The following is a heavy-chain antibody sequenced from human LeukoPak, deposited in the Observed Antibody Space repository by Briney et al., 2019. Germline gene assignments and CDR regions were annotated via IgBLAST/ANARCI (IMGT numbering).Heavy chain of an antibody. V-gene: IGHV3-30*02. CDR1: GFTFSGYG. J-gene: IGHJ4*02. CDR3: AKDQGGLAY. CDR2: IWYDGSNK. Sequence: GFLRLSCAASGFTFSGYGMHWVRQAPGKGLEWVAFIWYDGSNKYYADSVKGRFTISRDNPKNTLFLQMNSLRAEDTAVYYCAKDQGGLAYWGQGTLVTVSS. D-gene: IGHD3-16*01.